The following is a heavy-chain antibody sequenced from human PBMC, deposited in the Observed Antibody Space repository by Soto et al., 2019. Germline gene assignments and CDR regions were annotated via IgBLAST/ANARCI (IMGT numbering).Heavy chain of an antibody. CDR1: GFTFSSYS. CDR2: IISGGSSM. Sequence: GGSLRLSCAASGFTFSSYSVNWVRQAPGKGLEWISHIISGGSSMFYADSVEGRFSISRDNANNSLFLQMNSLRAEDTAVYYCARDSAYAFDYWGQGALVTVSS. D-gene: IGHD3-10*01. CDR3: ARDSAYAFDY. V-gene: IGHV3-48*01. J-gene: IGHJ4*02.